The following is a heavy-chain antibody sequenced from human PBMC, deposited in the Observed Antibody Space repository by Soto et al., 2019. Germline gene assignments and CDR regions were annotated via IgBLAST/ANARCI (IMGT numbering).Heavy chain of an antibody. V-gene: IGHV4-61*01. CDR2: IYYSGST. Sequence: SETLSLTCTVSGGSVSSGSYYWSWIRQPPGKGLEWIGYIYYSGSTNYNPSLKSRVTISVDTSKNQFSLKLSSVTAADTAVYYCARVGRIAAAGGHFDYWGQGPWSPSPQ. D-gene: IGHD6-13*01. CDR3: ARVGRIAAAGGHFDY. J-gene: IGHJ4*02. CDR1: GGSVSSGSYY.